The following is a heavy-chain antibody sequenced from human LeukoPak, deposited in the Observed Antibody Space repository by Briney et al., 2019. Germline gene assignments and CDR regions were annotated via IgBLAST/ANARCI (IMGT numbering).Heavy chain of an antibody. D-gene: IGHD2-15*01. CDR1: GGSFSGYY. V-gene: IGHV4-34*01. CDR3: ARGGYCSGGSCYSGRFDY. J-gene: IGHJ4*02. Sequence: SETLSLTCAVYGGSFSGYYWSWIRQPPGKGLDWIGEINHSGSTNYNPSLKSRVTISVDTSKNQFSLKLSSVTAADTAVYYCARGGYCSGGSCYSGRFDYWGQGTLVTVSS. CDR2: INHSGST.